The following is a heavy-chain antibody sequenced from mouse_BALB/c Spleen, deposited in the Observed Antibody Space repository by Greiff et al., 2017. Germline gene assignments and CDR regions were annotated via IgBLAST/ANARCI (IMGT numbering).Heavy chain of an antibody. D-gene: IGHD1-1*01. J-gene: IGHJ4*01. Sequence: EVPLQQSGPELVQPGASVKISCKSSGYSFTGSFMNWVMQSHGKSLEWIGRINPYNGDTFYNKKFKGKATLTVDKSSSTAHMEPRSLASEDSAVYYCARGHGSRLYAMDYWGQGTSVTVSS. CDR3: ARGHGSRLYAMDY. CDR1: GYSFTGSF. CDR2: INPYNGDT. V-gene: IGHV1-20*02.